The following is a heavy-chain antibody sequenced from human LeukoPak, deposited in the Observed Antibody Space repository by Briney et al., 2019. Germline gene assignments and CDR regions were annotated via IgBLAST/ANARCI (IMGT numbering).Heavy chain of an antibody. CDR1: GFTVSSNY. D-gene: IGHD5-18*01. Sequence: GGSLRLSCAASGFTVSSNYMSWVRQAPGKGLEWVSVIYSGGSTYYADSVKGRFTISRDNSKNTLYLQMNSLRAEDTAVYYCAKIKVSGYSYGYRRNWFDPWGQGTLVTVSS. V-gene: IGHV3-66*01. CDR2: IYSGGST. CDR3: AKIKVSGYSYGYRRNWFDP. J-gene: IGHJ5*02.